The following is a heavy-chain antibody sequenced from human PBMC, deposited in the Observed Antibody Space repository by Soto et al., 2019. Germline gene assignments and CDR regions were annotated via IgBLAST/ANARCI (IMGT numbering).Heavy chain of an antibody. D-gene: IGHD3-10*01. V-gene: IGHV4-4*02. J-gene: IGHJ5*02. Sequence: QVQLQESGPGLVKPSGTLSLTCAVSGASISSGWWTWVRQPPGKGLEWIGETIYSGRTNYNSSPNSRVTISIDKSKKQFSLNLSSVTAADTAVYYCSSRVTDAPTWGQGTLVPVSS. CDR1: GASISSGW. CDR3: SSRVTDAPT. CDR2: TIYSGRT.